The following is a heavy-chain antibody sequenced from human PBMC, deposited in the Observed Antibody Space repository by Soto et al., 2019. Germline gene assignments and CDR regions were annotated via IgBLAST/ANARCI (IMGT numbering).Heavy chain of an antibody. V-gene: IGHV3-74*01. CDR2: ISGDGVTT. J-gene: IGHJ4*02. CDR3: AREYYGLLTGYYTDY. Sequence: EVQLVESGGDLVQRGGSLRLSCAASGFPFSSYWMHWVRHTPGKGLDWVARISGDGVTTYYADSVTGRFTVSRDNAKKTLSLQRSGLRAEDTAVYYCAREYYGLLTGYYTDYWGQGTLVSVSS. D-gene: IGHD3-9*01. CDR1: GFPFSSYW.